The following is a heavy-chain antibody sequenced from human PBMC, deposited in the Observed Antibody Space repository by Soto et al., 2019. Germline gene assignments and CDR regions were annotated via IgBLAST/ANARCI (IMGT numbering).Heavy chain of an antibody. CDR1: GFSFTTAGVA. Sequence: SGPTLVNPTQSPTLTCTFSGFSFTTAGVAVGWIRQTPGGALEWLTLIYYNDDRRFSPSLQTRLTITGYTSKNQVVLSLTNVDPGDTATYFCAHSDGGYEIIYFDFWGQGIPVTVCS. CDR2: IYYNDDR. J-gene: IGHJ4*02. V-gene: IGHV2-5*01. D-gene: IGHD5-12*01. CDR3: AHSDGGYEIIYFDF.